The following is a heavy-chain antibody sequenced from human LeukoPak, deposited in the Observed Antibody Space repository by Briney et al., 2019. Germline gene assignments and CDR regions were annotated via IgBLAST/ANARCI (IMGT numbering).Heavy chain of an antibody. V-gene: IGHV3-23*01. CDR1: GFTFSNYA. D-gene: IGHD3-22*01. CDR3: AKEADTIIVLKRYLDY. CDR2: ISDSGSST. Sequence: GGSLRLSCAASGFTFSNYAVSWVRQAPGKGLAWVSAISDSGSSTQYADSVKGRFTISRDYFRNTLYLQMNSLTADDTAVYYCAKEADTIIVLKRYLDYWGQGTLVTVSS. J-gene: IGHJ4*02.